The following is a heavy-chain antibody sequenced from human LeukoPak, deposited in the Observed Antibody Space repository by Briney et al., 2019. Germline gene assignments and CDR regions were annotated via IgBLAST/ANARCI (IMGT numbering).Heavy chain of an antibody. CDR1: GGSISSQY. CDR2: IYYSGST. D-gene: IGHD3-10*01. Sequence: SETLSLTCSVSGGSISSQYWSWIRQPPGKGLEWIGYIYYSGSTNYNPSLKSRVTISVDTSKNQFSLKLSSVTAADTAVYYCARWVVRGGYYYGMDVWGQGTTVTVSS. V-gene: IGHV4-59*11. J-gene: IGHJ6*02. CDR3: ARWVVRGGYYYGMDV.